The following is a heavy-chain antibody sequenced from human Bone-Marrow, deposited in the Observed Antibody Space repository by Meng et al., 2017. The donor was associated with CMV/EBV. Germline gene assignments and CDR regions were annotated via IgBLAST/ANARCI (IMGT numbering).Heavy chain of an antibody. CDR3: ARGKGYYYDSSRGYNWFDP. D-gene: IGHD3-22*01. CDR1: GGSISSYY. Sequence: SETLSLTCTVSGGSISSYYWSWIRQPPGKGLEWIGYIYYSGSTNYNPSLKSRVTISVDTSKNQFSLKLSSVTAADTAVYYCARGKGYYYDSSRGYNWFDPWGQGTLVTFSS. J-gene: IGHJ5*02. CDR2: IYYSGST. V-gene: IGHV4-59*01.